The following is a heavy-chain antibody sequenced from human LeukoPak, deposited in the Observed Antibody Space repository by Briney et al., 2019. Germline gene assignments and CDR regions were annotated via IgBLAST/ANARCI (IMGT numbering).Heavy chain of an antibody. CDR1: GFTFSSYG. J-gene: IGHJ4*02. CDR2: IWYDGSNK. CDR3: ARDSGGNENYFDY. V-gene: IGHV3-33*01. Sequence: GGSLRLSCAASGFTFSSYGMHWVRQAPGKGLEWVAVIWYDGSNKYYADSVKGRFTISRDNSKNTLYLQMNSLRAEDTAVYYCARDSGGNENYFDYWGQGTWSPSPQ. D-gene: IGHD2-15*01.